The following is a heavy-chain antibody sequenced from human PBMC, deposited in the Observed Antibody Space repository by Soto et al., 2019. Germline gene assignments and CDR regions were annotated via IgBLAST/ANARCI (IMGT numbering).Heavy chain of an antibody. CDR1: GGSVSSGTYY. CDR2: IYYGGIT. D-gene: IGHD1-26*01. CDR3: ARVVSDNDAFDI. Sequence: SETLSLTCTVSGGSVSSGTYYWSWIRQPPGKGLEWIGYIYYGGITNYNPSLKSRVTISVDTSKNQFSLNLSSVTAADTALYYCARVVSDNDAFDIWGQGTMVTVSS. J-gene: IGHJ3*02. V-gene: IGHV4-61*01.